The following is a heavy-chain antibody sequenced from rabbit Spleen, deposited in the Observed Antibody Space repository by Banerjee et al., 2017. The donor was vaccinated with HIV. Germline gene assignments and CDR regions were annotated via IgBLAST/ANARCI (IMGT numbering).Heavy chain of an antibody. J-gene: IGHJ4*01. V-gene: IGHV1S45*01. CDR1: GFSFSDSDV. D-gene: IGHD4-1*01. Sequence: QEQLEESGRGLARPEGSLTLTCKASGFSFSDSDVMCWVRQAPGKGLEWIACINTAIGKDVYANWVNGRFTISRAASATVALQKTSLAAADTATYFCARDVAGAIGWNFYLWGPGTLVNDS. CDR2: INTAIGKD. CDR3: ARDVAGAIGWNFYL.